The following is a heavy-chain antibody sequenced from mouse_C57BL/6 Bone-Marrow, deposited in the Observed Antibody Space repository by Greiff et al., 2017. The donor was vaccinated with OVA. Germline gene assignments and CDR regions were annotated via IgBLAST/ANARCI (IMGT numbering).Heavy chain of an antibody. CDR2: IDPENGDT. J-gene: IGHJ2*01. Sequence: VQLKESGAELVRPGASVKLSCTASGFNIKDDYMHWVKQRPEQGLEWIGWIDPENGDTEYASEFQGKATITADTTSNTAYLQLSSLTSEDTAVYYCTAYGSLDYWGRGTALTVSS. CDR1: GFNIKDDY. CDR3: TAYGSLDY. D-gene: IGHD1-1*01. V-gene: IGHV14-4*01.